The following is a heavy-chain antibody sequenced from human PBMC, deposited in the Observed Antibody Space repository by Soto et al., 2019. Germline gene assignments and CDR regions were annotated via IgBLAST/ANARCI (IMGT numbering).Heavy chain of an antibody. CDR1: GFTFSSYG. J-gene: IGHJ4*02. V-gene: IGHV3-33*01. D-gene: IGHD3-22*01. Sequence: SGGSLRLSCAASGFTFSSYGMHWVRQAPGKGLEWVAVIWYDGSNKYYADSVKGRFTISRDNSKNTLYLQMNSLRAEDTAVYYCARSYYYDSSGYYYWGQGTLVTVSS. CDR2: IWYDGSNK. CDR3: ARSYYYDSSGYYY.